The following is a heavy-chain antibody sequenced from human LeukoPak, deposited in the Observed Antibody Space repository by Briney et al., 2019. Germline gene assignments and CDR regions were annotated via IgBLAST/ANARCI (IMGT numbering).Heavy chain of an antibody. CDR3: TRYSGTYNWFDP. CDR2: IDKKDNGYAT. D-gene: IGHD1-26*01. CDR1: GFTFSGSD. J-gene: IGHJ5*02. Sequence: GGSLRLFCAASGFTFSGSDIHWVRQSSGKGLEWVGQIDKKDNGYATPTPYAASVKGRFTISRDDSINTAYLQMKSLKTEDTALYYCTRYSGTYNWFDPWGQGTLVTVSS. V-gene: IGHV3-73*01.